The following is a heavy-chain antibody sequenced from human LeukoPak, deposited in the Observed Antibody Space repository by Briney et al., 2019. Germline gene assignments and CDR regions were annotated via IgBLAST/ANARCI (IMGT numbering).Heavy chain of an antibody. Sequence: PGGSLRLSCSASAFTFSSYEMNWVRQAPGKGLEWVSSISSSSTYIYYADSLKGRFTISRDNAKNSLYLQVNSLRAEDTAMYYCARDPGDFALDWGQGTLVTVSS. CDR2: ISSSSTYI. J-gene: IGHJ4*02. CDR3: ARDPGDFALD. V-gene: IGHV3-21*01. D-gene: IGHD1-1*01. CDR1: AFTFSSYE.